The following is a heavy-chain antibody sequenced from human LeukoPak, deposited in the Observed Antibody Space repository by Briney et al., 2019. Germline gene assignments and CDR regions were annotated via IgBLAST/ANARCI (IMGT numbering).Heavy chain of an antibody. J-gene: IGHJ4*02. V-gene: IGHV3-23*01. D-gene: IGHD1-1*01. Sequence: GGSLRLSCAVSGFTFSNHPMTWVRQAPGKGLEWVAGVSGNGLSKYYADSMKGRFTASRDNAKNTVYLQMNSLRADDTAVYYCAKGNGDFLDYWGQGTLVTVSS. CDR3: AKGNGDFLDY. CDR2: VSGNGLSK. CDR1: GFTFSNHP.